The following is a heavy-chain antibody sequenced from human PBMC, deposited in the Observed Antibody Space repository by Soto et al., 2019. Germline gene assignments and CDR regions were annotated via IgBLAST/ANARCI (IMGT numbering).Heavy chain of an antibody. D-gene: IGHD1-26*01. CDR1: GYSFTSYW. J-gene: IGHJ4*02. CDR2: IDPSDSYT. V-gene: IGHV5-10-1*01. CDR3: ASSTELMGATEYYFDY. Sequence: PGESLKISCKGSGYSFTSYWISWVRQMPGKGLEWMGRIDPSDSYTKYNPSFQGHVTISADKSISTAYLQWSSLKASDTAMYYCASSTELMGATEYYFDYWGQGTQVTVSS.